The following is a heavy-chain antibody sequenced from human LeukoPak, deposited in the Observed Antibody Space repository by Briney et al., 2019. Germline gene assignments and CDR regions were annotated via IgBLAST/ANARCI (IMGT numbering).Heavy chain of an antibody. CDR3: ARRQGYYYDTKFGY. V-gene: IGHV4-34*01. CDR2: TNHSGST. Sequence: SETLSLTCAVYGGSFSGYYWSWIRQPPGKGLEWIGETNHSGSTNYNPSLKSRVTISVDTSKNQFSLKLSSVTAADTAVYYCARRQGYYYDTKFGYWGQGTLVTVSS. D-gene: IGHD3-22*01. J-gene: IGHJ4*02. CDR1: GGSFSGYY.